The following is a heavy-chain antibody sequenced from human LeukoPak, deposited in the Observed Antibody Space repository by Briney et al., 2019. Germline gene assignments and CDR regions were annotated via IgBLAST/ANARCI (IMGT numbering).Heavy chain of an antibody. Sequence: PSETLSLTCTVSGGSIISSSYYWGWIRQPPGKGLEWIGRIYYSGNTDYNPSLKSRVTISVEASKNQFSLKVSSVTAADTAIYYCARDRFDDSSGYYYHYSYYMDVWGKGTTVTVSS. CDR2: IYYSGNT. V-gene: IGHV4-39*07. D-gene: IGHD3-22*01. CDR3: ARDRFDDSSGYYYHYSYYMDV. CDR1: GGSIISSSYY. J-gene: IGHJ6*03.